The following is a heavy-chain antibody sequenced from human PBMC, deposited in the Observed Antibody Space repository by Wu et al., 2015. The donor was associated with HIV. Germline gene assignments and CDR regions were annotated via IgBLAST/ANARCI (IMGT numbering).Heavy chain of an antibody. Sequence: VQLVQSGAEVNKPGASVKVSCKASGYTFTGHFMHWVRQAPGQGLEWMGWINPNNGGTEYAQNFQGRVTMTRDTSIRTVYMELTSLTSGDTAMYFCARDATPITTEFDYWGQGTLITVSS. CDR1: GYTFTGHF. J-gene: IGHJ4*02. D-gene: IGHD4-11*01. CDR3: ARDATPITTEFDY. CDR2: INPNNGGT. V-gene: IGHV1-2*02.